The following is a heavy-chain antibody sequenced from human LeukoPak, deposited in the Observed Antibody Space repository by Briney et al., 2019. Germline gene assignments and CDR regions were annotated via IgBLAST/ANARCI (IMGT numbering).Heavy chain of an antibody. Sequence: PSETLSLTCAAYGGSFSGYYWSWIRQPPGKGLEWIGEINHSGSTNYNPSLKSRVTISVDTSKNQFSLKLSSVTAADTAVYYCARGPPTVVTPNYFDYWGQGTLVTVSS. V-gene: IGHV4-34*01. CDR1: GGSFSGYY. D-gene: IGHD4-23*01. CDR3: ARGPPTVVTPNYFDY. J-gene: IGHJ4*02. CDR2: INHSGST.